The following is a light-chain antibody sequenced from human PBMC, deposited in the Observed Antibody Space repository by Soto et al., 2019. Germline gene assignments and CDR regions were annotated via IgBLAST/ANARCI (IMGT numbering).Light chain of an antibody. CDR1: SGHSSYI. V-gene: IGLV4-60*02. CDR2: LEGSGSY. CDR3: ETWDSNTLV. J-gene: IGLJ3*02. Sequence: QSVLTQPSSASASLGSSVKLTCTLSSGHSSYIIAWHQQQPGKAPRYLMKLEGSGSYNTGSGVPDRFSGSSSGADRYLTIPNPQFEDEAYYYFETWDSNTLVFGGGTKLTVL.